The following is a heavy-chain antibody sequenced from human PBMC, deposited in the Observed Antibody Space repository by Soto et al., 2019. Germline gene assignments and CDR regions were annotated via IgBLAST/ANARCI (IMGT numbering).Heavy chain of an antibody. D-gene: IGHD4-17*01. J-gene: IGHJ4*02. CDR1: GLPFSSHA. CDR3: ANEIRPNDY. Sequence: EVQLLESGGGLVQPGGSLRLSCAASGLPFSSHAMSWVRQAPGKGLEWVSSISISGGNTYYADSVRGRFTISRDNSKNTFDLHMNSLTAEDTAIYYCANEIRPNDYWGQGTLVTVSS. CDR2: ISISGGNT. V-gene: IGHV3-23*01.